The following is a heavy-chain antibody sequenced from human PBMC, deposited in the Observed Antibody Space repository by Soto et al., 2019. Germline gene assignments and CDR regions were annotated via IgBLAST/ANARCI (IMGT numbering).Heavy chain of an antibody. CDR3: ARDIRDIVVVPAAIGWFDP. D-gene: IGHD2-2*02. V-gene: IGHV1-69*13. Sequence: SVKVSCKASGGTFSSYAISRVRQAPGQGLEWMGGIIPIFGTANYAQKFQGRVTITADESTSTAYMELSSLRSEDTAVYYCARDIRDIVVVPAAIGWFDPWGQGTLVTVSS. J-gene: IGHJ5*02. CDR1: GGTFSSYA. CDR2: IIPIFGTA.